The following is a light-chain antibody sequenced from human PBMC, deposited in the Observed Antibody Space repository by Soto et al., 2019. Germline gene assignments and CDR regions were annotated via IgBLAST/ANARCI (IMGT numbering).Light chain of an antibody. V-gene: IGLV2-14*01. CDR3: SSYTSSSTVV. J-gene: IGLJ3*02. CDR2: DVT. Sequence: QSVLTQPASVSGSPGQSVTISCSGSSSDVGAYNYVSWYQRHPGKAPKLMIYDVTNRPSGVSNRFSGSKSGNTASLTISGLQAEDEADYFCSSYTSSSTVVFGGGTKVTFL. CDR1: SSDVGAYNY.